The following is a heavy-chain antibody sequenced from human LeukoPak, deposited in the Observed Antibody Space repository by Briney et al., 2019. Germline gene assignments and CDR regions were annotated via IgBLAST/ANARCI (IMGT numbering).Heavy chain of an antibody. D-gene: IGHD6-19*01. CDR3: ARLIAVAGTYRGHFDY. V-gene: IGHV4-59*08. CDR1: GXSISTYY. CDR2: IYYSGST. J-gene: IGHJ4*02. Sequence: SETLSLTCTISGXSISTYYWSWIRQPPGKGREWIGYIYYSGSTNYNPSLMSRLTISVDTSKNQFSLKLSSVTAADTAVYYCARLIAVAGTYRGHFDYWGQGALVTVSS.